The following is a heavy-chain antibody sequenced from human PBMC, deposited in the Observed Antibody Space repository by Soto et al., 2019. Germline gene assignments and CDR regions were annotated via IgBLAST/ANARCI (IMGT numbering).Heavy chain of an antibody. CDR1: GFTFSNAW. CDR2: IKSKTDGGTT. D-gene: IGHD5-12*01. CDR3: TTDGGRGYSGYRPGT. J-gene: IGHJ5*02. Sequence: GGSLRLSCAASGFTFSNAWMNWVRQAPGKGLEWVGRIKSKTDGGTTDYAAPVKGRFTISRDDSKNTLYLQMNSLKTEDTAVYYCTTDGGRGYSGYRPGTWGQGTLVTVSS. V-gene: IGHV3-15*07.